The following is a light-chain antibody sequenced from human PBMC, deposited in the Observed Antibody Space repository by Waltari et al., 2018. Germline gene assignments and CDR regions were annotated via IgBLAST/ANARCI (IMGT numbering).Light chain of an antibody. J-gene: IGLJ2*01. CDR2: MNN. CDR3: QQYYSVPLT. V-gene: IGLV1-47*01. CDR1: SSNIGSNY. Sequence: QSVLTQPPSASGTPGQRVTISCSGSSSNIGSNYVYWYQQLPGTAPKLLIYMNNQRPSGVPDRFSGSGFGTDFTLTISSLQVEDVAIYYCQQYYSVPLTFGQGT.